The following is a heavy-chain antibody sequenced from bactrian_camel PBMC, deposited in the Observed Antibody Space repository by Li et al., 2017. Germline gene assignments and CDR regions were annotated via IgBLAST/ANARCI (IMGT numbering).Heavy chain of an antibody. CDR3: ARQRYRGRCVSAFPAPVHYGY. J-gene: IGHJ4*01. CDR2: ISTRTGNT. CDR1: GYIFNQHC. D-gene: IGHD4*01. Sequence: VQLVESGGGLVQPGGSLRLSCSASGYIFNQHCMGWVRQAQGKEREGVAVISTRTGNTDYVESVKGRFTISQDAAKNTLYLQMDNLKPEDSAMYRCARQRYRGRCVSAFPAPVHYGYWGQGTQVTVS. V-gene: IGHV3S31*01.